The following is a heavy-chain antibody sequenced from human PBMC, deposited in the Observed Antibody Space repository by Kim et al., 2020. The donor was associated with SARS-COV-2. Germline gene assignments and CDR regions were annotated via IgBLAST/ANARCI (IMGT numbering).Heavy chain of an antibody. D-gene: IGHD1-26*01. CDR3: ARDHTTIEPFWAGNY. J-gene: IGHJ4*02. CDR1: GYTFTSYG. Sequence: ASVKVSCKASGYTFTSYGISWVRQAPGQELEWMGWISAYNGNTNYAQKLQGRVTMTTDTSTSTAYMGLRSLRSDDTAVYYCARDHTTIEPFWAGNYWGQGTLVTVAS. CDR2: ISAYNGNT. V-gene: IGHV1-18*01.